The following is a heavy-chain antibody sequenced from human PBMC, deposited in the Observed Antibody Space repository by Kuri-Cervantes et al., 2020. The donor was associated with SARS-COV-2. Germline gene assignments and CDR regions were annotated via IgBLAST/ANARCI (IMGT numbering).Heavy chain of an antibody. D-gene: IGHD4-17*01. V-gene: IGHV5-51*01. CDR3: ARQSRGATATVTTDYYFYGMDV. Sequence: GESLKISSKGSGHSFTSYWNGWVRQMPGKGLEWMWIIYPGDSDTRYSPSFQGQVTISADTAISTAYLQWSRRKAADTAMYYCARQSRGATATVTTDYYFYGMDVWGQGTTVTVSS. J-gene: IGHJ6*02. CDR2: IYPGDSDT. CDR1: GHSFTSYW.